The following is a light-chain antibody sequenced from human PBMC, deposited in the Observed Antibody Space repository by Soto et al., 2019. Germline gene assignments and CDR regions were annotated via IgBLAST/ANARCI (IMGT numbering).Light chain of an antibody. CDR2: DAS. CDR3: LQSTHLPPT. V-gene: IGKV3-11*01. Sequence: EIVLTQSPATLSLSPGERATLSCRASQSISTYLAWYQQKPGQAPRLLIYDASYRATGIPARFSGSGSGTDYTLKISRVEAEDVGIYYCLQSTHLPPTFGQGTRLEI. J-gene: IGKJ5*01. CDR1: QSISTY.